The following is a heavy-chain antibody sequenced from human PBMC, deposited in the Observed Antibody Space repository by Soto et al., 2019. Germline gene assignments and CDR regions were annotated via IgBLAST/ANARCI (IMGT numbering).Heavy chain of an antibody. CDR2: ISGSGDTT. V-gene: IGHV3-23*01. D-gene: IGHD1-1*01. Sequence: EVQLLESGGGLVQPGESLRLSCAASGFTFASYAITWVRQAPGKGLEWVSTISGSGDTTYYADSVKGRFTISRDNSKNTVYLQMNGLTAEDTALYYCAKGSLDRRTFHTWGQGTMVTVSS. CDR1: GFTFASYA. J-gene: IGHJ3*02. CDR3: AKGSLDRRTFHT.